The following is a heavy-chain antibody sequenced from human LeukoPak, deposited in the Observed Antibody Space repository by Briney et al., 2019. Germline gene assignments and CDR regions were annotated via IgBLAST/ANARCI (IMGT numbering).Heavy chain of an antibody. V-gene: IGHV1-18*01. CDR1: GYTFTSYG. Sequence: ASVKVYCKASGYTFTSYGISWVRQAPGQGLEWMGWISAYNGNTNYAQKLQGRVTMTTDTSTSTAYMELRSLRSDDTAVYYCARAQQLAWDNWFDPWGQGTLVTVSS. CDR3: ARAQQLAWDNWFDP. J-gene: IGHJ5*02. D-gene: IGHD6-13*01. CDR2: ISAYNGNT.